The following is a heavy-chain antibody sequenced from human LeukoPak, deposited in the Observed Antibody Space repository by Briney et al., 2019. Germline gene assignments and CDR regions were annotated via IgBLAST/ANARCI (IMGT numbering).Heavy chain of an antibody. CDR2: ISWNSGSI. V-gene: IGHV3-9*01. CDR3: ARGNYDYYYYGMDV. Sequence: GGSLRLSCAASGFTFDDYAMHWVRQAPGKGLEWVSGISWNSGSIGYADSVKGRFTISRDNAKNSLYLQMNSLRAEDTAVYYCARGNYDYYYYGMDVWGQGTTVTVSS. D-gene: IGHD4-17*01. J-gene: IGHJ6*02. CDR1: GFTFDDYA.